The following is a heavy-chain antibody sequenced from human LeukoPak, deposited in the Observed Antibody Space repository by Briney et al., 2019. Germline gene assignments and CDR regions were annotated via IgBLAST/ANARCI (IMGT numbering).Heavy chain of an antibody. V-gene: IGHV4-30-4*08. CDR2: IYYSGST. CDR3: ARDHGANPSAFDY. J-gene: IGHJ4*02. Sequence: PSETLSLTCTVSGGSISSGDYCWSWIRQPPGKGLEWIGYIYYSGSTYYNPSLKSRVTISVDTSKNQFSLKLSSVTAADTAVYYCARDHGANPSAFDYWGQGTLVTVSS. D-gene: IGHD1-26*01. CDR1: GGSISSGDYC.